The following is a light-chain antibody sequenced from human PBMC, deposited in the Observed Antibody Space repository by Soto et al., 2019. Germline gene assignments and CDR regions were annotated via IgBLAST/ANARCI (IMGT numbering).Light chain of an antibody. CDR1: QSVSSN. CDR2: GAS. Sequence: EIVMTQSPATLSVSPGERATLSCRASQSVSSNLAWYQQKPGQAPRLLIYGASTRATGIPARFSGSGSGTEFTLTISSLQSEDFAVYYCQQYTNWPLTFGGGTKVAIK. CDR3: QQYTNWPLT. J-gene: IGKJ4*02. V-gene: IGKV3-15*01.